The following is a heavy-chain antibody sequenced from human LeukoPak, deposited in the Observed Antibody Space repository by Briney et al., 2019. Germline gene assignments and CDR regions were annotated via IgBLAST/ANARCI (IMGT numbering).Heavy chain of an antibody. CDR2: INPSGGST. D-gene: IGHD3-22*01. V-gene: IGHV1-46*01. J-gene: IGHJ3*02. CDR1: GYTFTSYY. Sequence: ASMKVSCKASGYTFTSYYMHWVRQAPGQGLEWMGIINPSGGSTSYAQKFQGRVTMTRDTSTSTVYMELSSLRSEDTAVYYCASTSFLGLEVITDAFDIWGQGTMVTVSS. CDR3: ASTSFLGLEVITDAFDI.